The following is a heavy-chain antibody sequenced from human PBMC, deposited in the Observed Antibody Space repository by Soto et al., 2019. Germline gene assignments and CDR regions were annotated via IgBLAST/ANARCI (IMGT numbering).Heavy chain of an antibody. V-gene: IGHV4-31*01. D-gene: IGHD2-21*02. CDR1: GGSISSGGYY. CDR2: IDYSGST. CDR3: ARVCGGDCHNGMDV. Sequence: QVQLQESGPGLVKPSQTLSLTCTVSGGSISSGGYYWSWIRQHPGKALEWIVYIDYSGSTYYNPSHNSQVTFSLDTSKTQFSLKLSSVTAADTAVYYCARVCGGDCHNGMDVWGQGNTVTVSS. J-gene: IGHJ6*02.